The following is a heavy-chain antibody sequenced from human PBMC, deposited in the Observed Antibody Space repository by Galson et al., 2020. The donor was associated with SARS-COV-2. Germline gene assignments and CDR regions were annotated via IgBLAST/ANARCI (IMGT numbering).Heavy chain of an antibody. D-gene: IGHD3-22*01. CDR3: ASADEYYYDSSGYDYGAHFDY. V-gene: IGHV3-21*01. Sequence: TGGSLRLSCAASGFTFSSYSMNWVRQAPGKGLEWVSSISSSSSYIYYEDSVKGRFTISRDNAKNSLYLQMNSLRAEDTAVYYCASADEYYYDSSGYDYGAHFDYWGQVTLVTVSS. CDR1: GFTFSSYS. J-gene: IGHJ4*02. CDR2: ISSSSSYI.